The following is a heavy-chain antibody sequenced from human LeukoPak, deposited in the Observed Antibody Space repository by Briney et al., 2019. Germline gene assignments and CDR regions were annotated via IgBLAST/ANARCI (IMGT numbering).Heavy chain of an antibody. J-gene: IGHJ4*02. CDR1: GFTFSSYS. Sequence: GGSLRLSCAASGFTFSSYSMNWVRQAPGKGLEWVSSISSSSSYIYYADSVKGRFTISRDNAKNSLYLQMNSLRAEDTVVYYCARRFYYDLFRSERTPLYYFEYWGQGTLVTVSS. CDR2: ISSSSSYI. V-gene: IGHV3-21*01. CDR3: ARRFYYDLFRSERTPLYYFEY. D-gene: IGHD3-22*01.